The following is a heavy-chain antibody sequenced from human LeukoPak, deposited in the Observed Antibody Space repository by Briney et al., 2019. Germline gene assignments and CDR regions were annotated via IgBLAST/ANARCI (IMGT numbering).Heavy chain of an antibody. CDR1: GYTFTSYG. CDR2: ISAYNGNT. Sequence: ASVKVSCKASGYTFTSYGISWVRQAPGQGLEWMGWISAYNGNTNYAQKLQGRVTMTTDTSTSTAYMELRSLRSDDTAVYHCARNTIFGVGYYYYYYMDVWGKGTTVTVSS. D-gene: IGHD3-3*01. J-gene: IGHJ6*03. CDR3: ARNTIFGVGYYYYYYMDV. V-gene: IGHV1-18*01.